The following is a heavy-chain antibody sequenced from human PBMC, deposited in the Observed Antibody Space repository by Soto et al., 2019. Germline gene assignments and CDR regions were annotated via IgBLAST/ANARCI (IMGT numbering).Heavy chain of an antibody. J-gene: IGHJ4*02. D-gene: IGHD3-22*01. CDR2: ISRSGRGSA. CDR3: ARGRYLDSSDYWVANLPFDH. CDR1: GFTFNSYV. Sequence: GSLRLSCAASGFTFNSYVMTWVRQAPGEGLEWVSSISRSGRGSAYYADSVKGRFTISRDNSENTLFLQMNNLRDEDTALYYCARGRYLDSSDYWVANLPFDHWGLGTLVTVSS. V-gene: IGHV3-23*01.